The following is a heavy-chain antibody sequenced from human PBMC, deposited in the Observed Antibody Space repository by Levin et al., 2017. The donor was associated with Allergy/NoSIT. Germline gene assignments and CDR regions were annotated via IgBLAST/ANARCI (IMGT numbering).Heavy chain of an antibody. CDR3: VTDESGDEDFDY. J-gene: IGHJ4*02. D-gene: IGHD7-27*01. CDR1: GFILRTSD. CDR2: ITKPSRTI. Sequence: GGSLRLSCAASGFILRTSDMNWVRQAPGKGLEWISFITKPSRTISYADSVKGRFTVSRDNVKNLLYLDMNSLRAEDTAVYYCVTDESGDEDFDYWGQGTLVTVSS. V-gene: IGHV3-48*01.